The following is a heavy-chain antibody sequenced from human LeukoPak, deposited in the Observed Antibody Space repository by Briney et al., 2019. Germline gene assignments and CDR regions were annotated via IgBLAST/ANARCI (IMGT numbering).Heavy chain of an antibody. J-gene: IGHJ4*02. V-gene: IGHV3-21*01. Sequence: GGSLRLSCAASGFTFSSYNMNWVRQAPGKGLEWVSCISSSSIYIYYADSVKGRFTISRDNAKNSLYLQMSSLRAEDTAVYYCARDLWSPVDFWGQGTLVTVSS. CDR1: GFTFSSYN. D-gene: IGHD2-21*01. CDR2: ISSSSIYI. CDR3: ARDLWSPVDF.